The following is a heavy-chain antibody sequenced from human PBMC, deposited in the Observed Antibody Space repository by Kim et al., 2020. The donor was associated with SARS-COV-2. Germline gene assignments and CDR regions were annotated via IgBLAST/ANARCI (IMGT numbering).Heavy chain of an antibody. D-gene: IGHD3-16*01. CDR3: ARESISGYDYVWGSGFDY. Sequence: KVRFTISRDNSKNTLYLQMNSLRAEDRAVYYCARESISGYDYVWGSGFDYWGQGTLVTVSS. J-gene: IGHJ4*02. V-gene: IGHV3-30*01.